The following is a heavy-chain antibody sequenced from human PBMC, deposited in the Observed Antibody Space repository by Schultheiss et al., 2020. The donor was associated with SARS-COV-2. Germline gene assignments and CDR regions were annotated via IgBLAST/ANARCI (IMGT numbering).Heavy chain of an antibody. CDR2: IYYSGST. CDR3: ARGRIAAAAY. Sequence: SETLSLTCAVYGGSFSGYYWSWIRQHPGKGLEWIGYIYYSGSTNYNPSLRSRVTMSVDTSKNQFSLKLSSVTAADTAVYYCARGRIAAAAYWGQGTLVTVSS. J-gene: IGHJ4*02. V-gene: IGHV4-59*01. CDR1: GGSFSGYY. D-gene: IGHD6-13*01.